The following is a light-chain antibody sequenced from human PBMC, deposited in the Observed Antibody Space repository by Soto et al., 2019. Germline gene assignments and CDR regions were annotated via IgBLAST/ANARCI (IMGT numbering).Light chain of an antibody. CDR2: GAS. CDR1: QSVSSN. CDR3: QQYNNWWT. J-gene: IGKJ1*01. V-gene: IGKV3-15*01. Sequence: MTQSPSTLSASVGDRVTLSCRARQSVSSNLAWYQQKPGQAPRLLIYGASSRATGIPARFSGSGSGTEFTLTISSLQPEDFAVYYCQQYNNWWTFGQGTKVDI.